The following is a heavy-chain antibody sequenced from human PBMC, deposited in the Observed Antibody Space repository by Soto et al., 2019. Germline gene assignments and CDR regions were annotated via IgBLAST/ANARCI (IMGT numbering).Heavy chain of an antibody. CDR3: ARGRWDKYSYGLRAYFDY. V-gene: IGHV4-34*01. J-gene: IGHJ4*02. CDR1: GGSFSGYY. D-gene: IGHD5-18*01. CDR2: INHSGST. Sequence: SETLSLTCAVYGGSFSGYYWSWIRQPPGKGLEWIGEINHSGSTNYNPSLKSRVTISVDTSKNQFSLKLSSVTAADTAVYYCARGRWDKYSYGLRAYFDYWGQGTLVTVSS.